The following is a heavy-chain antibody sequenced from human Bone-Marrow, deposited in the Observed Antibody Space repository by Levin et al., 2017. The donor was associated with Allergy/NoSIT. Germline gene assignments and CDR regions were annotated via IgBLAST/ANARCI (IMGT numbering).Heavy chain of an antibody. CDR3: ARVGLPY. CDR2: IKQDGSRG. CDR1: GFTFSNYW. V-gene: IGHV3-7*01. Sequence: GGSLRLSCAASGFTFSNYWMSWVRQAPGKGLEYVAIIKQDGSRGYYVDSVKGRFTISRDNAANSLHLQMNSLRAEDTAVYYCARVGLPYWGHGTLVTVSS. J-gene: IGHJ4*01.